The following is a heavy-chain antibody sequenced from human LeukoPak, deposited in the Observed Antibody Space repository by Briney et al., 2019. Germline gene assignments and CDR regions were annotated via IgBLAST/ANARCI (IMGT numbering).Heavy chain of an antibody. CDR3: ARQIFQLGINWFDP. Sequence: SETLSLTCTVSGGSISSSRYYWGWIRRPPGKGLEWIGSIYYSGSTYYNPSLKSRVTISVDTSKNQFSLKLSSVTAADTAVYYCARQIFQLGINWFDPWGQGTLVTVSS. CDR1: GGSISSSRYY. J-gene: IGHJ5*02. CDR2: IYYSGST. V-gene: IGHV4-39*01. D-gene: IGHD7-27*01.